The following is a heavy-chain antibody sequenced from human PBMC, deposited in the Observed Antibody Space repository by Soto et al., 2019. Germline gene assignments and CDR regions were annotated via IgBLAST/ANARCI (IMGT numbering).Heavy chain of an antibody. D-gene: IGHD3-10*01. CDR1: GGSISSYY. V-gene: IGHV4-59*08. J-gene: IGHJ4*02. CDR3: ARLWGWFGDY. CDR2: IYYSGST. Sequence: QLQLQESGPGLVKPSETLSLTCTVSGGSISSYYWSWIRQPPGQGLEWIGYIYYSGSTNSNPSLKSRSTISVDTSKNQFSLKLSSVTAADTAVYYCARLWGWFGDYWGQGTLVTVSS.